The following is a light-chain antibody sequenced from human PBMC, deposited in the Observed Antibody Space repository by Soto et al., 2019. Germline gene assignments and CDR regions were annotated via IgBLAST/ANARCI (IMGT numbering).Light chain of an antibody. V-gene: IGKV3-15*01. CDR3: QQYNNWWS. CDR1: QSVSSN. CDR2: GAS. Sequence: IVDRKSAATRSGSEVERATLSCRTSQSVSSNLAWYQQKPGQAPRLLIYGASTRATGIPARFSGSGSGTELTLSISGLRSGDLGVYSCQQYNNWWSFAQGTKVDIK. J-gene: IGKJ1*01.